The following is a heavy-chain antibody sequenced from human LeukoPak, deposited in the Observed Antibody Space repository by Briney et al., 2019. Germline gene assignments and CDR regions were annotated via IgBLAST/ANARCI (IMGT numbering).Heavy chain of an antibody. D-gene: IGHD3-3*01. V-gene: IGHV1-46*01. CDR2: INPSGGST. CDR3: ARDSPILGWFDP. J-gene: IGHJ5*02. CDR1: GYTFTSYY. Sequence: GASVKVSCKASGYTFTSYYMHWVRQAPGQGLEWMGIINPSGGSTSYAQKFQGRVHMTRDTSTSTVYMELSSLRSEDTAVYYCARDSPILGWFDPWGQGTLVTVSS.